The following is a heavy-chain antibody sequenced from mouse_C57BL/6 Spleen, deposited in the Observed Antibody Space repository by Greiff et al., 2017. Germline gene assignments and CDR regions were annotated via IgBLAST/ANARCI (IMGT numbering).Heavy chain of an antibody. CDR1: GYTFTSYW. CDR2: IYPSDSYT. CDR3: ARFGSDY. D-gene: IGHD2-2*01. Sequence: VQLQQPGPELVMPGASVKLSCKASGYTFTSYWMHWVKQRPGQGLEWIGEIYPSDSYTNYNQKFKGKSTLTVDKSSSTAYMQLSSLTSEYSAVYYCARFGSDYWGQGTTLTVSS. V-gene: IGHV1-69*01. J-gene: IGHJ2*01.